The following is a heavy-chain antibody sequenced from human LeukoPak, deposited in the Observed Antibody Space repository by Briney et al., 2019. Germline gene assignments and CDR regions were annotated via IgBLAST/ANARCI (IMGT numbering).Heavy chain of an antibody. CDR1: GFTFSTSW. J-gene: IGHJ4*02. D-gene: IGHD6-19*01. CDR3: ARGGMEQWLAFDY. CDR2: INTDGSST. V-gene: IGHV3-74*01. Sequence: GGSLRLSCAASGFTFSTSWMHWVRQGPGKGLVWVSRINTDGSSTSHADSVKGRFTISRDNAKNTLYLQMNNLRAEDTAVYYCARGGMEQWLAFDYWGQGTLVTVSS.